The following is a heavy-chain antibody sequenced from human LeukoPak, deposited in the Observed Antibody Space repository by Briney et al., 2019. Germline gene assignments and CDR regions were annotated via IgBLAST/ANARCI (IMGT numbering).Heavy chain of an antibody. Sequence: PSESLSLTCTVSGGSISSYYWSWIRQPPGKGLERIGYIYYSGSTNYNPSLKSRVTISVDTSKNQFSLKLSSVTAADTAVYYCARGGAAAGRNSDYWGQGTLVTVSS. CDR2: IYYSGST. J-gene: IGHJ4*02. D-gene: IGHD6-13*01. CDR1: GGSISSYY. CDR3: ARGGAAAGRNSDY. V-gene: IGHV4-59*01.